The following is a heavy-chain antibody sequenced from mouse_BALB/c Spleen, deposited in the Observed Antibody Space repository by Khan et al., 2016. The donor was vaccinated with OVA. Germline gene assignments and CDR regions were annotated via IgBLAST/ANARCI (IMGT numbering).Heavy chain of an antibody. CDR1: GYSITTNYA. D-gene: IGHD1-1*01. J-gene: IGHJ4*01. V-gene: IGHV3-2*02. CDR2: ISYSGST. Sequence: EVQLQESGPGLVKPSQSLSLTCTVTGYSITTNYAWDWIRQFPGNKLEWMGYISYSGSTSYNPSLKSRISITSDTSKNQFFLQLNSVTTEDTATYYCARNNYYGYAVDYWGQGTAGTVSS. CDR3: ARNNYYGYAVDY.